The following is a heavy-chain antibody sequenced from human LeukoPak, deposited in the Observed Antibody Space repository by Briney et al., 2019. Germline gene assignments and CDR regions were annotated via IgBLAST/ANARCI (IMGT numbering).Heavy chain of an antibody. D-gene: IGHD4-11*01. Sequence: ASVKVSCKASGGTFSSYAISWVRQAPGQGLEWMGGIIPIFGTANYAQKFQGRVTITADKSTSTAYMELSSLRSEDTAVYYCARGIDYSYYYYMDVWGKGTTVTVSS. CDR3: ARGIDYSYYYYMDV. V-gene: IGHV1-69*06. J-gene: IGHJ6*03. CDR1: GGTFSSYA. CDR2: IIPIFGTA.